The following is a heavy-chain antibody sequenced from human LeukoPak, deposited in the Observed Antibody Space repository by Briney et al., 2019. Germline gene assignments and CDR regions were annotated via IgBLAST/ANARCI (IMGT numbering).Heavy chain of an antibody. D-gene: IGHD6-19*01. Sequence: ASVKVSCKASGYTFTSYDINCVRHATGQGLEWMGWMNPNSGNTGYAQKFQGRVTMTRNTSISTAYMELSSLRSEDTAVYYCARFSGWSDIDYWGQGTLVTVSS. CDR1: GYTFTSYD. CDR2: MNPNSGNT. V-gene: IGHV1-8*01. J-gene: IGHJ4*02. CDR3: ARFSGWSDIDY.